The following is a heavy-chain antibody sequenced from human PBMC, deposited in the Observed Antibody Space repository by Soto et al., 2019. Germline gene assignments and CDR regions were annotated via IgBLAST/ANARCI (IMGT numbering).Heavy chain of an antibody. CDR1: GYTFTGYY. Sequence: QVQLVQSGAEAKKPGASVKVSCQASGYTFTGYYMHWVRQAPGQGLEWMGWINPNRGDTKFAQKFQGRVTMTRDTSSSTGYMELSRLRSDDTAVYYCARGGSCYCAFDIWGQGTLVSVSS. CDR2: INPNRGDT. CDR3: ARGGSCYCAFDI. D-gene: IGHD3-10*01. V-gene: IGHV1-2*02. J-gene: IGHJ3*02.